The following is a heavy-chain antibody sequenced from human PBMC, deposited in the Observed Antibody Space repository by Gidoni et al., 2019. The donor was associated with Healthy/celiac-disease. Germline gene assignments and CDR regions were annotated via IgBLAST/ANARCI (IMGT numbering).Heavy chain of an antibody. CDR2: ISDDGSNK. CDR3: ARDGESGNIDY. J-gene: IGHJ4*02. D-gene: IGHD1-1*01. Sequence: QLLLVESGGGVVQPGRSLTLSSAASAFTFSSYALHGVRQAPGKGLAWVAVISDDGSNKYYADSVKGRFTISRDNSKNTLYLQMNSLGAEDTAVYYCARDGESGNIDYWGQGTLVTVSS. CDR1: AFTFSSYA. V-gene: IGHV3-30-3*01.